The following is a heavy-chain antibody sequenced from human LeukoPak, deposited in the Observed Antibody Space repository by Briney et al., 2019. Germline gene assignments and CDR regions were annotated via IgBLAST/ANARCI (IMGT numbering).Heavy chain of an antibody. J-gene: IGHJ4*02. CDR1: GFTFSSYG. Sequence: GGSLRLSCAASGFTFSSYGMHWVRQAPGKGLEWVAVISYDGSNKYYADSVKGRFTISRDNSKNTLYLQMNSLRADDTAVYYCAKGVTSYDYWGQGTLVTVSS. CDR3: AKGVTSYDY. D-gene: IGHD2/OR15-2a*01. V-gene: IGHV3-30*18. CDR2: ISYDGSNK.